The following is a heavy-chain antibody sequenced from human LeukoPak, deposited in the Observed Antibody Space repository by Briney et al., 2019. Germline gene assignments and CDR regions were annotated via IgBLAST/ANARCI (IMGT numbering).Heavy chain of an antibody. CDR2: FKTKTDDGAT. V-gene: IGHV3-15*01. CDR1: GFTFSNAW. J-gene: IGHJ4*02. CDR3: TSTQGDDFWSGFQG. Sequence: GGSLRLSCAASGFTFSNAWMNWVRQSPGKGLEWVDRFKTKTDDGATDYAAPVKGRFTISRDDSINTLYLQMNSLKTEDTAVYYCTSTQGDDFWSGFQGWGQGTLVTVSS. D-gene: IGHD3-3*01.